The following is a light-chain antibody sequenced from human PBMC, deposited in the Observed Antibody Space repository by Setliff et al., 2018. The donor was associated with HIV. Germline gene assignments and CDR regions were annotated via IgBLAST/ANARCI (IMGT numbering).Light chain of an antibody. Sequence: QSVLTQSPSASGSPGQSVTISCTGTSSDVGGYNYVSWHQQHPGKAPKVIIYEVSKQPSGVPDRFSGSKSGNTASLTVSGLQAEDEADYYCSSYAGSSYVFGSGTKVTVL. V-gene: IGLV2-8*01. J-gene: IGLJ1*01. CDR1: SSDVGGYNY. CDR3: SSYAGSSYV. CDR2: EVS.